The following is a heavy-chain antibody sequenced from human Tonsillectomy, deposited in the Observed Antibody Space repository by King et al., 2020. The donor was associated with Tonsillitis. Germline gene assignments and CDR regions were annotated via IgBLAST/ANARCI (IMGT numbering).Heavy chain of an antibody. CDR3: ARDSGHDAFDI. CDR2: ISSGSSYI. J-gene: IGHJ3*02. D-gene: IGHD3-10*01. Sequence: VQLVESGGGLVKPGGSLRLSCAASGFTFSTYSMNWVRQAPGKGLEWVSSISSGSSYIYYAVSVRGRFTISRDNAKNSLPLQMTSLRAEDTALYYCARDSGHDAFDIWGQGTMVTVSS. V-gene: IGHV3-21*01. CDR1: GFTFSTYS.